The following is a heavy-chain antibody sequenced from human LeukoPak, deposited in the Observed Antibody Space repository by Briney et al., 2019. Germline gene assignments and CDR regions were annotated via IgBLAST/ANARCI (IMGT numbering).Heavy chain of an antibody. V-gene: IGHV7-4-1*02. CDR2: INTNTGNP. J-gene: IGHJ4*02. Sequence: ASVKVSCKTSGYTFIRYAINWVRQAPGLGLELMGWINTNTGNPTYAQGFTGRFVFSLDTSVSTTYLQISSLETEDTAIYYCARSNNDGDYLGVGFDYWGQGALVTVSS. CDR3: ARSNNDGDYLGVGFDY. D-gene: IGHD4-17*01. CDR1: GYTFIRYA.